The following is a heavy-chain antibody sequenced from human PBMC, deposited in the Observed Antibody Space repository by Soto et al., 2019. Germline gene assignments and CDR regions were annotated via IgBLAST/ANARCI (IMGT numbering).Heavy chain of an antibody. D-gene: IGHD2-15*01. Sequence: QVQLVQSGAEVKKPGSSVKVSCKASGGTFSSYTISWVRQAPGQGLEWMGRIIPILGIANYAQKFQGRVTITADKSTSTAYMELSSLRSEDTAVYYCARDVGRRRSLEGGLTSGPTPWGQGTLVTVSS. CDR3: ARDVGRRRSLEGGLTSGPTP. V-gene: IGHV1-69*08. J-gene: IGHJ5*02. CDR1: GGTFSSYT. CDR2: IIPILGIA.